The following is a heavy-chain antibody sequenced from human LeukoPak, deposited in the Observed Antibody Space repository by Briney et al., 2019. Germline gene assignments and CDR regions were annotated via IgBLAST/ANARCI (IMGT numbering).Heavy chain of an antibody. J-gene: IGHJ3*02. CDR2: IYYSGST. Sequence: PSETLSLTCTVSGGSISSGGYYWSRIRQHPGKGLEWIGYIYYSGSTYYNPSLKSRVTISVDTSKNQFSLKLSSVTAADTAVYYCARTPIFGVVITVVNAFDIWGQGTMVTVSS. CDR3: ARTPIFGVVITVVNAFDI. CDR1: GGSISSGGYY. V-gene: IGHV4-31*03. D-gene: IGHD3-3*01.